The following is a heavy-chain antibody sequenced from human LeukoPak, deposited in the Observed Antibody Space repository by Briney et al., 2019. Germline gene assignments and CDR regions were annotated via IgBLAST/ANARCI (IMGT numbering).Heavy chain of an antibody. CDR1: GGSISSGSYY. D-gene: IGHD3-3*01. CDR2: IYTSGST. Sequence: KTSETLSLTCTVSGGSISSGSYYWSWIRQPAGKGLEWIGRIYTSGSTNYNPSLKSRVTISVDTSKNQFSLKLSSVTAADTAVYYSARDVSADYDFWSSYPKNWFDPWGQGTLVTVSS. V-gene: IGHV4-61*02. J-gene: IGHJ5*02. CDR3: ARDVSADYDFWSSYPKNWFDP.